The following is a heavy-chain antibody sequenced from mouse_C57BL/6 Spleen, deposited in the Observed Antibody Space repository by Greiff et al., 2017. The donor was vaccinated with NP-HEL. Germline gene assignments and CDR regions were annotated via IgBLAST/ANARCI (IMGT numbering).Heavy chain of an antibody. CDR1: GFTFSDYG. Sequence: EVKLMESGGGLVKPGGSLKLSCAASGFTFSDYGMHWVRQAPEKGLEWVAYISSGSSTIYYVDTVKGRFTISRDNAKNTLFLQMTSLRSEDTAMYYCARRRPGDYENFDVWGTGTTVTVSS. V-gene: IGHV5-17*01. CDR2: ISSGSSTI. CDR3: ARRRPGDYENFDV. D-gene: IGHD2-4*01. J-gene: IGHJ1*03.